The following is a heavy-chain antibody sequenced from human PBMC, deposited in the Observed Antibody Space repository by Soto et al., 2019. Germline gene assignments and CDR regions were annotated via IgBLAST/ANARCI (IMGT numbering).Heavy chain of an antibody. J-gene: IGHJ4*02. CDR1: GFTFTRYS. CDR2: ISSTTNYI. CDR3: AKDLELQPYYFDY. D-gene: IGHD1-26*01. V-gene: IGHV3-21*04. Sequence: GGSLRLSCAASGFTFTRYSMNWVRQAPGKGLEWVSSISSTTNYIYYGDSMKGRFTISRDNSKNTLYLQMNSLRAEDTAVYYCAKDLELQPYYFDYWGQGTLVTVSS.